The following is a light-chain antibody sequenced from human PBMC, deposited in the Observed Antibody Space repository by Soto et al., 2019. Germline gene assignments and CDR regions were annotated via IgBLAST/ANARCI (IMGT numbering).Light chain of an antibody. CDR2: GNS. CDR1: SSNIGAGYD. Sequence: QSVLTQPPSVSGAPGQRVTISSTGSSSNIGAGYDVHWYQQLPGTAPKLLIYGNSNRPSGVPDRFSGSKSDTSASLAITGLQAEDEADYYCQSHDSSLSGWVFGGGTKVTVL. CDR3: QSHDSSLSGWV. V-gene: IGLV1-40*01. J-gene: IGLJ3*02.